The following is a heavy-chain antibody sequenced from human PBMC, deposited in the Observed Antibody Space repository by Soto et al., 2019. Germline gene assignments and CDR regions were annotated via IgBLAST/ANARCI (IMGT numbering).Heavy chain of an antibody. CDR1: GGSISSYY. D-gene: IGHD3-22*01. V-gene: IGHV4-59*01. CDR3: ARSLRIYDSSGYFPVSDKKPREYYFDY. CDR2: IYYSGST. J-gene: IGHJ4*02. Sequence: SETLSLTCTVSGGSISSYYWSWIRQPPGKGLEWIGYIYYSGSTNYSPSLKSRVTISVDTSKNQFSLKLSSVTAADTAVYYCARSLRIYDSSGYFPVSDKKPREYYFDYWGQGTLVTVSS.